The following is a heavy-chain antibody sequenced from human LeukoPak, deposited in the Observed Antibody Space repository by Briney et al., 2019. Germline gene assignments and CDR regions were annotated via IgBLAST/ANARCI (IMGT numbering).Heavy chain of an antibody. D-gene: IGHD6-6*01. J-gene: IGHJ4*02. V-gene: IGHV3-23*01. CDR3: AKGSSPSRPYYFDD. Sequence: GGSLRLSCAASGFTFSTYAMSWVRQAPGTGLVWVSSITNSGGDTWHADSVKGRLTISRDNSKNTLFLQMNSLRAEDTALYYCAKGSSPSRPYYFDDWGQGTLVTVSS. CDR1: GFTFSTYA. CDR2: ITNSGGDT.